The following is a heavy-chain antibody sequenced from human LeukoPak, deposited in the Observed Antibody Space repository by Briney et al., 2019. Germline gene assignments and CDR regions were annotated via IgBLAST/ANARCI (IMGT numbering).Heavy chain of an antibody. Sequence: GGSLRLSCAASGSTFSSYAMHWVRQAPGKGLEWVAVISYDGSNKYYADSVKGRFTISRDNSKNTLYLQMNSLRAEDTAVYYCARGGTYYYDSSGYPYWGQGTLVTVSS. CDR2: ISYDGSNK. CDR3: ARGGTYYYDSSGYPY. CDR1: GSTFSSYA. J-gene: IGHJ4*02. D-gene: IGHD3-22*01. V-gene: IGHV3-30-3*01.